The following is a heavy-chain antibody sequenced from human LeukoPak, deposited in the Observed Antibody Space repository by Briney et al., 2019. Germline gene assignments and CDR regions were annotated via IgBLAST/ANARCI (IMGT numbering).Heavy chain of an antibody. CDR3: ADLGTYSGSSGG. CDR1: GSTVSSNS. V-gene: IGHV3-30*02. D-gene: IGHD1-26*01. CDR2: IQYDGSNE. Sequence: PGGSLRLSCTVSGSTVSSNSMSWVRQAPGKGLEWVAYIQYDGSNEQYADSVKGRFSISRDNSKNTLYLQMNSLRAEDTAVYYCADLGTYSGSSGGWGQGTLVTVSS. J-gene: IGHJ4*02.